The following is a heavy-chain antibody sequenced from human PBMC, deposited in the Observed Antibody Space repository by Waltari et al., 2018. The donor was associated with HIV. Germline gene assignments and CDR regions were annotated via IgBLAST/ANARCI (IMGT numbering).Heavy chain of an antibody. CDR3: ARPGLGGDYGPYYYYYGMDV. CDR2: INAGNGNT. Sequence: QVQLVQSGAEVKKPGASVKVSCKASGYPFSSYAIHWVRQAPGQRLEWMGWINAGNGNTKFSQKFQGRVTITRDTSASTAYMELSSLRSEDTAVYYCARPGLGGDYGPYYYYYGMDVWGQGTTVTVSS. V-gene: IGHV1-3*01. CDR1: GYPFSSYA. D-gene: IGHD3-16*01. J-gene: IGHJ6*02.